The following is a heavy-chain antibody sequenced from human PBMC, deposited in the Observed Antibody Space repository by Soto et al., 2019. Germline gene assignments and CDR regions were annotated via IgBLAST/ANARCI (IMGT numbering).Heavy chain of an antibody. CDR2: IYWDDDK. J-gene: IGHJ4*02. Sequence: KESGPTVVRPTETPTLTCRFSGFSLTTSGVGVGWIRQSPGKAPEWLALIYWDDDKRYSASLKSRLTITKDTSKNQVVLTVSDLDPTDTATYYCAHRVLRTVFGLVTTTAIYFDFWGQGTPVAVSS. V-gene: IGHV2-5*02. D-gene: IGHD3-3*01. CDR3: AHRVLRTVFGLVTTTAIYFDF. CDR1: GFSLTTSGVG.